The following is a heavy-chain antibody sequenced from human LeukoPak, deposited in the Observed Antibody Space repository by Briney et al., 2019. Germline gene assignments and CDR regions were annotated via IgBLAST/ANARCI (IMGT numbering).Heavy chain of an antibody. Sequence: SQTLSLTCTVSGGSISSGSYYWSWIRQPAGKGLEWIGRIYTSGSTNYNPSLKSRVTISVDTSKNQFSLKLSSVTAADTAVYYCARVGATRGEAYWGQGTLVTVSS. CDR1: GGSISSGSYY. CDR3: ARVGATRGEAY. J-gene: IGHJ4*02. CDR2: IYTSGST. V-gene: IGHV4-61*02. D-gene: IGHD1-26*01.